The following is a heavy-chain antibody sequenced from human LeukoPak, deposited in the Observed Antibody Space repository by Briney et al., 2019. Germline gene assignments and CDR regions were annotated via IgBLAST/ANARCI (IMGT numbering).Heavy chain of an antibody. V-gene: IGHV1-2*02. D-gene: IGHD3-9*01. J-gene: IGHJ4*02. CDR3: ARGSRYFDWLFPNDY. CDR2: INPNGGGT. CDR1: GYTFTGYY. Sequence: ASVKVSCKASGYTFTGYYMHWVRQAPGQGLEWMGWINPNGGGTNYAQKFQGRVTMTRDTSISTAYMELSRLRSDDTAVYYCARGSRYFDWLFPNDYWGQGTLVTVSS.